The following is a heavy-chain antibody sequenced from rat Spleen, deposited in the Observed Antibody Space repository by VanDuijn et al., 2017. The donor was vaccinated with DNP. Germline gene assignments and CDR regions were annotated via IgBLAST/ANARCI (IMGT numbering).Heavy chain of an antibody. CDR3: GNCDNDGTCAMDA. CDR1: GLTFSNYG. V-gene: IGHV5S13*01. J-gene: IGHJ4*01. Sequence: EVQLVESGGGLVQPGRSLKLSCAASGLTFSNYGMAWVRQAPTKGLEWVASITYSGGSTYYRDSVKGRFTISRDNAENTVYLQMNSLRSEDTATYYGGNCDNDGTCAMDARGPGTSVTVSS. D-gene: IGHD1-10*01. CDR2: ITYSGGST.